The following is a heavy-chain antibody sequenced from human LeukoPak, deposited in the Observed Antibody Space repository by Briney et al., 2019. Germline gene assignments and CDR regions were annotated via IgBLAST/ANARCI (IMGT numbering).Heavy chain of an antibody. CDR1: GFTFSSYW. Sequence: GGSLRLSCAASGFTFSSYWMSWVRQAPGKGLEWVSVIYSGGSTYYADSVKGRFTISRDNSKNTLYLQMNSLRAEDTAVYYCARGYSSSDWGQGTLVTVSS. V-gene: IGHV3-53*01. D-gene: IGHD6-6*01. J-gene: IGHJ4*02. CDR3: ARGYSSSD. CDR2: IYSGGST.